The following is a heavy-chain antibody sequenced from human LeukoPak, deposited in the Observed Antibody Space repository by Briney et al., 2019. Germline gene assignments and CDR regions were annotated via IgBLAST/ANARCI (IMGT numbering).Heavy chain of an antibody. J-gene: IGHJ4*02. D-gene: IGHD6-19*01. Sequence: GGSLRLSCAASGFTFSSYCMSWVRQAPGKGLEWVATINQDGSEKYYVDSVKGRFTISRDNAKNSLYLQMNSLRAEDTAVYYCARLGRIAVAGPRFDYWGQGTLVTVSS. V-gene: IGHV3-7*01. CDR1: GFTFSSYC. CDR3: ARLGRIAVAGPRFDY. CDR2: INQDGSEK.